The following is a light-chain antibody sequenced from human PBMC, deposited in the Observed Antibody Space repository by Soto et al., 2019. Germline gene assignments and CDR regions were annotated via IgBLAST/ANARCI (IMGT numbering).Light chain of an antibody. CDR2: DAS. V-gene: IGKV3-11*01. CDR1: QSVSSY. J-gene: IGKJ5*01. Sequence: EIVLTQSPATLSLSPGERATLSCRASQSVSSYLAWYQQKPGQAPRLLIYDASNRATGIPARFSGSGSGTDFTLTISSLEPEDFAVSYCQQRSNCPPITFGQGTRLEIK. CDR3: QQRSNCPPIT.